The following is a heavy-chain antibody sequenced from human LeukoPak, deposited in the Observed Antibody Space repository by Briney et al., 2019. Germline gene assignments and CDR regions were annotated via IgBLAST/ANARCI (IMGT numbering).Heavy chain of an antibody. V-gene: IGHV4-59*08. D-gene: IGHD3-10*01. CDR2: IYSSGST. Sequence: SETLSLTCSVSGGSISSYYWSWIRQAPGKGLEWIGYIYSSGSTNYNPSLKSRVTISVDTSKNQFSLKLSSVTAADTAVYYCARLNPDYYGSGSLNFDYWGQGTLVTVSS. CDR1: GGSISSYY. J-gene: IGHJ4*02. CDR3: ARLNPDYYGSGSLNFDY.